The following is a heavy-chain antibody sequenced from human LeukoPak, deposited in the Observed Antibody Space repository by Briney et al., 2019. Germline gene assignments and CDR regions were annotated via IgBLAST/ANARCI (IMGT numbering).Heavy chain of an antibody. CDR2: IKQDGSEK. V-gene: IGHV3-7*03. CDR1: GFTFSSYW. J-gene: IGHJ5*02. D-gene: IGHD3-10*01. CDR3: ATQEIGRGSWFDP. Sequence: GGSLRLSCAASGFTFSSYWMSWVRQAPGEGVEWVANIKQDGSEKYYVDSVKGRFTISRDNAKNSLYLQMNSLRAEDTAVYYCATQEIGRGSWFDPWGQGTLVTVSS.